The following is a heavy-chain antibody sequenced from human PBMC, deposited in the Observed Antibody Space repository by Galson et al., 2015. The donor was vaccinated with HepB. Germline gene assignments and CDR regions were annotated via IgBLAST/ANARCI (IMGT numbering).Heavy chain of an antibody. J-gene: IGHJ5*02. Sequence: SLRLSCAASGFTFSSYGMHWVRQAPGKGLVWVSRINSEVSSRSYADSVKGRFTISRDNAKKTLYLQMNSLRVEDTAVYYCARAPYDPYNWFDPWGQGTLVTVSS. CDR1: GFTFSSYG. CDR2: INSEVSSR. D-gene: IGHD3-3*01. CDR3: ARAPYDPYNWFDP. V-gene: IGHV3-74*01.